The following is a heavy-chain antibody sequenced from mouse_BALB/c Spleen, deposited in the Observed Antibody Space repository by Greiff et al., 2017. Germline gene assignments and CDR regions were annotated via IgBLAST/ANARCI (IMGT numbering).Heavy chain of an antibody. V-gene: IGHV1S34*01. D-gene: IGHD2-4*01. J-gene: IGHJ3*01. CDR3: ARDYDYHFAY. CDR1: GYSFTGYY. Sequence: LVKTGASVKISCKASGYSFTGYYMHWVKQSHGKSLEWIGYISCYNGATSYNQKFKGKATLTVDTSSSTAYMQFNSLTSEDSAVYYCARDYDYHFAYWGQGTLVTVSA. CDR2: ISCYNGAT.